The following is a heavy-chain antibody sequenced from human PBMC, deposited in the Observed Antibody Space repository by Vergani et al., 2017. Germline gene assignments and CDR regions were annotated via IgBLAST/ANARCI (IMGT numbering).Heavy chain of an antibody. D-gene: IGHD2-21*02. CDR2: IYYSGST. V-gene: IGHV4-59*01. CDR1: GGSISSYY. J-gene: IGHJ3*02. Sequence: QVQLQESGPGLVKPSETLSLTCTVSGGSISSYYWSLIRHPPGKGREWIVYIYYSGSTNYNPSLKSRVTISVDTSKNQFSLKLSSVTAADTAVYYCARNPYSGGDCYSDAFDIWGQGTMVTVSS. CDR3: ARNPYSGGDCYSDAFDI.